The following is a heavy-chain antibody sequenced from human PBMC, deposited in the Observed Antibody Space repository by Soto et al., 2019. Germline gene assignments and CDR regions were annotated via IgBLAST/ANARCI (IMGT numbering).Heavy chain of an antibody. V-gene: IGHV3-23*01. CDR1: GFTFSSYA. CDR3: AKGRRGSGSYYIARLFDY. CDR2: ISGSGGST. J-gene: IGHJ4*02. Sequence: GGSLRLSCAASGFTFSSYAMSWVRQAPGKGLEWVSAISGSGGSTYYADSVKGRFTISRDNSKNTLYLQMNSLRAEDTAVYYCAKGRRGSGSYYIARLFDYWGQGTLVTVSS. D-gene: IGHD3-10*01.